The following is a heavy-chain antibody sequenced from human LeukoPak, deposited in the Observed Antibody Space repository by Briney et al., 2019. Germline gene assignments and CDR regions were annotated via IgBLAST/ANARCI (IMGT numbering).Heavy chain of an antibody. D-gene: IGHD3-16*02. Sequence: ASVKVSCKTSGYTFTSYGISWVRQAPGQGLEWMGWINPNSGGTNYAQKFQGRVTMTRDTSISTAYMELSRLRSDDTAVYYCARGGRGDYVWGSYRSLDYWGQGTLVTVSS. CDR1: GYTFTSYG. CDR2: INPNSGGT. V-gene: IGHV1-2*02. CDR3: ARGGRGDYVWGSYRSLDY. J-gene: IGHJ4*02.